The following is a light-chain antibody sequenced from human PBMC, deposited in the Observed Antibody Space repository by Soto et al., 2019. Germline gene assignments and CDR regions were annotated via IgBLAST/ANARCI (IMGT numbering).Light chain of an antibody. CDR3: QQYGSSPVA. Sequence: ELVLTQSPGTLSLSPGERATLSCRASQSVSSSYLAWYQRKPGQAPRLLIYGASSRATGIPDRFSGSGSGTDFTLTISRLEPEDFAVYYCQQYGSSPVAFGQGTKV. CDR1: QSVSSSY. CDR2: GAS. J-gene: IGKJ1*01. V-gene: IGKV3-20*01.